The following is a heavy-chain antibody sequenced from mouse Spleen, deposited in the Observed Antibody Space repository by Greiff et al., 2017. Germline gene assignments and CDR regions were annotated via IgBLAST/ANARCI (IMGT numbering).Heavy chain of an antibody. D-gene: IGHD1-1*01. V-gene: IGHV7-1*01. CDR3: ARDGSRGEFAY. Sequence: EVQGVESGGGLVQSGRSLRLSCATSGFTFSDFYMEWVRQAPGKGLEWIAASRNKANDYTTEYSASVKGRFIVSRDTSQSILYLQMNALRAEDTAIYYCARDGSRGEFAYWGQGTLVTVSA. CDR2: SRNKANDYTT. CDR1: GFTFSDFY. J-gene: IGHJ3*01.